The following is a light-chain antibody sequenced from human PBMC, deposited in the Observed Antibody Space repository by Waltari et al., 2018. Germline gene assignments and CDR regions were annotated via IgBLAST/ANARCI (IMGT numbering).Light chain of an antibody. CDR1: TGAVTRGYF. CDR3: LLFYGGAYV. J-gene: IGLJ1*01. CDR2: TAN. Sequence: QTVVTQEPSLTVSPGGTVTLTCASSTGAVTRGYFPTWFQQRPRQPPRSLTYTANNKHSWTPARFSGSLIGGKAALTLSGVQPEDEADYYCLLFYGGAYVFGTGTKLTVL. V-gene: IGLV7-43*01.